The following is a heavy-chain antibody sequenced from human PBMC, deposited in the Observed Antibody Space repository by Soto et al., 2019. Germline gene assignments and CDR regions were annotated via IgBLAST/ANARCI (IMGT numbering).Heavy chain of an antibody. CDR3: ARTMAYCGGDCYWNAFDI. J-gene: IGHJ3*02. CDR1: GGTFSSYA. V-gene: IGHV1-69*13. CDR2: IIPIFGTA. Sequence: GASVKVSCKASGGTFSSYAISWVRQAPGQGLEWMGGIIPIFGTANYAQKFQGRVTITADESTSTAYMELSSLRSEDTAVYYCARTMAYCGGDCYWNAFDIWGQGTMVT. D-gene: IGHD2-21*02.